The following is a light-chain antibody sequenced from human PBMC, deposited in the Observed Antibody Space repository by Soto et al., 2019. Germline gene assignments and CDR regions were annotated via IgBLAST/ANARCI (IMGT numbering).Light chain of an antibody. CDR2: SAS. CDR3: QQSYNSPRT. Sequence: DIQMTQSPSSLSASVGDRVNITCRASQFISNYLNWYQQKPGRAPKLLISSASTLESGVPSRFSVSGFGKEFILPISSLQPADLATFFCQQSYNSPRTFGQGTKVDIK. CDR1: QFISNY. V-gene: IGKV1-39*01. J-gene: IGKJ1*01.